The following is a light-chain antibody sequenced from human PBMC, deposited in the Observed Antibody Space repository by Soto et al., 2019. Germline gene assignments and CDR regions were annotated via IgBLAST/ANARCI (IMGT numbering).Light chain of an antibody. Sequence: QAVVTQEPSLTVSPGGTVTLTCGSSTGAVTSSHYPYWLQQKPGQAPRTLIYDTDNKHSWTPARFSGSLPGDKAALTLSGAQPEDEADYYCLLSYHGARYGLFGGGTKLTVL. CDR1: TGAVTSSHY. V-gene: IGLV7-46*01. CDR3: LLSYHGARYGL. CDR2: DTD. J-gene: IGLJ2*01.